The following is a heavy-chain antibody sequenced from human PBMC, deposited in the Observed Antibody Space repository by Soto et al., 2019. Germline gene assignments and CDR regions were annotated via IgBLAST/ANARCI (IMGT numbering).Heavy chain of an antibody. CDR1: GFTFTDYA. Sequence: PGGSLRLSCAASGFTFTDYAMSWVRQAPGKGLEWLSAISGGRSSTYYADSIKGRFTISRDNSKNTLYLQMDTLRAEDTALYYCAKGSGGFRPYYFDYWGQGTPVTVSS. D-gene: IGHD2-15*01. V-gene: IGHV3-23*01. J-gene: IGHJ4*02. CDR3: AKGSGGFRPYYFDY. CDR2: ISGGRSST.